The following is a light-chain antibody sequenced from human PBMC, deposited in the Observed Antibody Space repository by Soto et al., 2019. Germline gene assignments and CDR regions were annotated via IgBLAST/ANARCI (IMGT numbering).Light chain of an antibody. Sequence: IHMTHSPSTPSASFGDTVTVTFRASQSVSGWLAWYQQKPGEAPKLLIYDASALPRGVPSRFSGSGSGTDFTLTITGLQPDDVATYYCQKYNSAPPWTFGQGTKVDIK. J-gene: IGKJ1*01. V-gene: IGKV1-5*01. CDR2: DAS. CDR3: QKYNSAPPWT. CDR1: QSVSGW.